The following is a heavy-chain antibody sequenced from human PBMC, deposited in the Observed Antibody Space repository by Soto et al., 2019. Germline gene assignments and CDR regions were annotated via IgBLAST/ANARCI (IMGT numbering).Heavy chain of an antibody. CDR3: ARGSRAAATEPNWFDP. CDR1: GDRVSSNSAA. D-gene: IGHD6-13*01. V-gene: IGHV6-1*01. CDR2: TYYRSKWYN. J-gene: IGHJ5*02. Sequence: SQTLSLTCAISGDRVSSNSAAWNWIRQSPSRGLEWLGRTYYRSKWYNDYAVSVKSRITINPDTSKNQFSLQLNSVTPEDTAVYYCARGSRAAATEPNWFDPWGQGTLVTVSS.